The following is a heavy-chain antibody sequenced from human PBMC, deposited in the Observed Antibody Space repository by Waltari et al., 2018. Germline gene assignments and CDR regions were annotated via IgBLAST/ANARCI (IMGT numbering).Heavy chain of an antibody. D-gene: IGHD6-13*01. J-gene: IGHJ4*02. CDR2: INQDGSEK. CDR1: GSTFSNNW. CDR3: TRGGDDSSWYWRN. Sequence: EVQLVESGGGLVQPGGSLRLSCAASGSTFSNNWWTWVRQAPGKGLEGVANINQDGSEKCSVESVKGRFTISRDNAKNSLYLQLNSLRADDTAVYYCTRGGDDSSWYWRNWGQGTLVTVSS. V-gene: IGHV3-7*01.